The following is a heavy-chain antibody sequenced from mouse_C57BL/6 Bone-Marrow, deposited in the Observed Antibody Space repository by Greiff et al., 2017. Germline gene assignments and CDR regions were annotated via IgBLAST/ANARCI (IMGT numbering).Heavy chain of an antibody. Sequence: VLLQQPGAELVKPGASVKVSCTASGYTFTSYWMPWVRQRPGQGLEWIGRIHPSDSDTNYNEKFKGQFTMTGDKATSTAYMQLSSLTSEDSAVYYCAMGGDDDDVDYWGRGNTLTVSS. CDR2: IHPSDSDT. D-gene: IGHD2-4*01. J-gene: IGHJ2*01. CDR1: GYTFTSYW. CDR3: AMGGDDDDVDY. V-gene: IGHV1-74*01.